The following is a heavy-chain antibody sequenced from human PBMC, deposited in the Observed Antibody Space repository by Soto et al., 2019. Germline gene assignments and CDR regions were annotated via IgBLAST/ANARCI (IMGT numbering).Heavy chain of an antibody. CDR2: ISSSSSYI. V-gene: IGHV3-21*01. Sequence: GGSLRLSCAASGFTFSSYSMNWVRQAPGKGLEWVSSISSSSSYIYYADSVKGRFTISRDNAKNSLYLQMNSLRAEDTAVYYCARAARRTPGIAAAGSVFDYWGQGTLVTVSS. J-gene: IGHJ4*02. CDR3: ARAARRTPGIAAAGSVFDY. CDR1: GFTFSSYS. D-gene: IGHD6-13*01.